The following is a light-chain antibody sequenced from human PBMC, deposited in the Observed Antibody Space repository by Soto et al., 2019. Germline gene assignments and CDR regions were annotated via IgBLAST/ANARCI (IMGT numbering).Light chain of an antibody. V-gene: IGKV3-11*01. CDR2: DAS. CDR3: QQRGNWHPPIS. Sequence: TVLTQSPGTLSLSPGERATLSCRASQSISYSLAWYQQKPGQAPRLLIHDASSRVTGVPARFSGSGSETDFTLTISSLQPEDFAVYYCQQRGNWHPPISFGQGTRLEIK. J-gene: IGKJ5*01. CDR1: QSISYS.